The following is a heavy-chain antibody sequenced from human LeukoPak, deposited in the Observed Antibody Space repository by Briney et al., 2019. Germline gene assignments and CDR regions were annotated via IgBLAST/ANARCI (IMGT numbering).Heavy chain of an antibody. CDR2: IYYSGST. CDR1: GDSISSYY. V-gene: IGHV4-59*01. D-gene: IGHD4-17*01. J-gene: IGHJ3*02. Sequence: SETLSLTCTVSGDSISSYYWSWIRKPPGKGLEWIGYIYYSGSTNYNPSLKSRVTISVDTSKNKFSLKLSSVTAADTAVYYCAREKTTVTTTNAFDIWGQGTMVTVSS. CDR3: AREKTTVTTTNAFDI.